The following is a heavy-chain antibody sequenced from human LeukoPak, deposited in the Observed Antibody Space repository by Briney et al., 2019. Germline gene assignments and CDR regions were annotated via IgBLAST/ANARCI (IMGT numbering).Heavy chain of an antibody. Sequence: KGSQTVSLTCTVSGGSISSGGYYWTWIRQHPGKGLEWIGSIYYSGTTYYNPSLKSRVTISVDTSKNQFSLKLSSVTAADTAVYYCARDRDSTNYFDYWGQGTLVTVSS. J-gene: IGHJ4*02. V-gene: IGHV4-31*03. CDR3: ARDRDSTNYFDY. CDR1: GGSISSGGYY. D-gene: IGHD2/OR15-2a*01. CDR2: IYYSGTT.